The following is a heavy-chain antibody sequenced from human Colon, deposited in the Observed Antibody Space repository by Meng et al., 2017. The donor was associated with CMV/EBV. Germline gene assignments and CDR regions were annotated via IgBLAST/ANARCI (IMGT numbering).Heavy chain of an antibody. J-gene: IGHJ4*02. CDR3: ARDGIRGVFFFDY. D-gene: IGHD1-14*01. CDR2: IDANSGGT. Sequence: QVQLVQYGAEVKEPGASVKVSCKASGFPFTGHYMHWVRQAPGQGLEWMGWIDANSGGTNYAQKFQGRLTMTRDTSISTVYMELNRLRSDDTAVYFCARDGIRGVFFFDYWGQGTLVTVSS. V-gene: IGHV1-2*02. CDR1: GFPFTGHY.